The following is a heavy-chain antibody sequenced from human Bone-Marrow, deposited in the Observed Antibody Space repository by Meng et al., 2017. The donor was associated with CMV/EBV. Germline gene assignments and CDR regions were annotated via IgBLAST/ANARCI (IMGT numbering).Heavy chain of an antibody. D-gene: IGHD3-10*01. Sequence: SETLSLTCAVYGGSFSGYYWSWIHQPPGKGLEWIGEINHSGSTNYNPSLKSRVTISVDTSKNQFSLKLSSVTAADTAVYYCARTPLLLWFGELGFDYWGQGTLVTVSS. CDR1: GGSFSGYY. CDR3: ARTPLLLWFGELGFDY. V-gene: IGHV4-34*01. J-gene: IGHJ4*02. CDR2: INHSGST.